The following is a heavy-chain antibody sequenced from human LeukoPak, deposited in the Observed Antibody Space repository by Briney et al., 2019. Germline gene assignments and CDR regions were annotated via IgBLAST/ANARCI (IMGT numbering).Heavy chain of an antibody. J-gene: IGHJ4*02. V-gene: IGHV3-23*01. CDR3: AKDSSSSPYYFDY. D-gene: IGHD6-6*01. CDR1: GFTFSNAW. Sequence: GGSLRLSCAASGFTFSNAWMSWVRQAPGKGLGWVSSISSGGGASYFADSVQGRFTISRDNSKNTLYMQMNSLRAEDTAVYYCAKDSSSSPYYFDYWGQGTLVTVSS. CDR2: ISSGGGAS.